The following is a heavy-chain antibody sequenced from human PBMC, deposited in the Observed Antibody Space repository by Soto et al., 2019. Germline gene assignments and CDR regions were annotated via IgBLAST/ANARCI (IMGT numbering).Heavy chain of an antibody. CDR3: ARGRHYGVRFDY. Sequence: QVQLQQWGAGPLKPSETLSLTCAVYGGSVSGYYWSWIRQPPGKGLEWIGEINHSGSTNYNPSLKSRVTISVDTSKNQFSLKLSSVTAADTAVYYCARGRHYGVRFDYWGQGTLVTVSS. CDR2: INHSGST. D-gene: IGHD4-17*01. J-gene: IGHJ4*02. CDR1: GGSVSGYY. V-gene: IGHV4-34*01.